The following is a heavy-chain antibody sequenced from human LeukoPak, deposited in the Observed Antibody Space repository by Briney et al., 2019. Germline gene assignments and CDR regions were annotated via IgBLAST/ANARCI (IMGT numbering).Heavy chain of an antibody. CDR3: ARVGDYYHYYGMDV. V-gene: IGHV3-7*05. J-gene: IGHJ6*02. CDR2: IKQDGSEK. CDR1: GFTFSSYW. D-gene: IGHD2-21*02. Sequence: GGSLRLSCAASGFTFSSYWMSWVRQAPGKGLEWVANIKQDGSEKYYVDSVKGRFTISRDNAKNSLYLQMNSLRAEDTAVYYCARVGDYYHYYGMDVWGQGTTVTVSS.